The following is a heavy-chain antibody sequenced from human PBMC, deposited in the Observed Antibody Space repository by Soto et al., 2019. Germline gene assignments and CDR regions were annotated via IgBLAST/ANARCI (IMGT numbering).Heavy chain of an antibody. V-gene: IGHV4-59*01. J-gene: IGHJ4*02. Sequence: SETLSLTCTVSGGSISSYYWSWIRQPPGKGLEWIGYIYYSGSTNYNPSLKSRVTISVDTSKNQFSLKLSSVTAADTAVYYCARLYCSGGSCYENPLYYFDYWGQGTLVTVSS. D-gene: IGHD2-15*01. CDR2: IYYSGST. CDR3: ARLYCSGGSCYENPLYYFDY. CDR1: GGSISSYY.